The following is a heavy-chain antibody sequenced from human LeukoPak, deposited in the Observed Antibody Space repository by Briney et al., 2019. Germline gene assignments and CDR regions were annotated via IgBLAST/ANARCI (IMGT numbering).Heavy chain of an antibody. CDR3: ARTPSSTHGMDV. V-gene: IGHV4-30-2*01. CDR1: GGSISSGGYS. CDR2: IYHSGST. Sequence: SETLSLTCAVSGGSISSGGYSWSWIRQPPGKGLEWIGYIYHSGSTYYNPSLKSRVTISVDRSKNQFSLKLSSVTAADTAVYYCARTPSSTHGMDVWGQGTTVTVSS. D-gene: IGHD2-2*01. J-gene: IGHJ6*02.